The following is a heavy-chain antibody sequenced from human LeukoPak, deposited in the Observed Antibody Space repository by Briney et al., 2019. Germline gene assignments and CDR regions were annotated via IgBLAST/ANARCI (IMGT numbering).Heavy chain of an antibody. V-gene: IGHV1-8*01. J-gene: IGHJ4*02. CDR3: ARYTSNVVGKRHYFDY. CDR2: MNPNSGDT. Sequence: ASVKVSCKASGYTFTSYDINWVRQVTGQGLEWMGWMNPNSGDTGYAQRFQGRVTMTRNTSISTAYMELSSLRSEDTAVYYCARYTSNVVGKRHYFDYWGQGTLVTVSS. CDR1: GYTFTSYD. D-gene: IGHD1-26*01.